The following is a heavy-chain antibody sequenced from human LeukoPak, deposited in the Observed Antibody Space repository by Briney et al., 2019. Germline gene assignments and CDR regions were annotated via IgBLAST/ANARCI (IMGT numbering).Heavy chain of an antibody. D-gene: IGHD2-21*01. Sequence: ASVKVSCKASGYTFTSYGISWVRQAPGQGLEWMGWISAYSGNTNYAQSLQGRITMTTDTSTSTAYMELRSLRSDDTAVYYCARDVWPYCGRLNCYLVSDPWGQGTLVTVSS. CDR2: ISAYSGNT. CDR3: ARDVWPYCGRLNCYLVSDP. V-gene: IGHV1-18*01. J-gene: IGHJ5*02. CDR1: GYTFTSYG.